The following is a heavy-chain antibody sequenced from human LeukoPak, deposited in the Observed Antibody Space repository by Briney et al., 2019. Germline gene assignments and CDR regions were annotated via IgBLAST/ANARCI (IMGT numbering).Heavy chain of an antibody. CDR2: ISYDGSNK. D-gene: IGHD1-26*01. CDR3: ARDQGYSGSFDY. CDR1: GFTFSGYA. J-gene: IGHJ4*02. Sequence: PGGSLRLSCAASGFTFSGYAMPWVRQAPGKGLEWVAVISYDGSNKYYADSVKGRFTISRDNSKNTLYLQMNSLRAEDTAVYYCARDQGYSGSFDYWGQGTLVTVSS. V-gene: IGHV3-30-3*01.